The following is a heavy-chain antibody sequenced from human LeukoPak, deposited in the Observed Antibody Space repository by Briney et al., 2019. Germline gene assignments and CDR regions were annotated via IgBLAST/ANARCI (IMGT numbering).Heavy chain of an antibody. J-gene: IGHJ3*02. CDR2: IYYSGST. D-gene: IGHD3-16*01. CDR1: GGSISSSSYY. Sequence: KPSETLSLTCTVSGGSISSSSYYWGWIRQPPGKGLEWIGSIYYSGSTYYNPSLKSRVTMSVDTSKNQFSLKLSSVTAADTAVYYCARDQYITFGGVTGYAFDIWGQGTMVTVSS. V-gene: IGHV4-39*07. CDR3: ARDQYITFGGVTGYAFDI.